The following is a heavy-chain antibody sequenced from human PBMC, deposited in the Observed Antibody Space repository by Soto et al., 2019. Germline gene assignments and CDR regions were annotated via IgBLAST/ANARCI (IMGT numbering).Heavy chain of an antibody. Sequence: SETLSLTCAVYGGSFSSYHWSWIRQSPGKGLEWIGEINPSGSTSYIPSLESRVTISVDTYKKQFSLKLNSVTAADTAVYYCARGGTFYDFWSTSYPYYFDYWSQGTLVTVSS. D-gene: IGHD3-3*01. V-gene: IGHV4-34*01. CDR2: INPSGST. CDR1: GGSFSSYH. J-gene: IGHJ4*02. CDR3: ARGGTFYDFWSTSYPYYFDY.